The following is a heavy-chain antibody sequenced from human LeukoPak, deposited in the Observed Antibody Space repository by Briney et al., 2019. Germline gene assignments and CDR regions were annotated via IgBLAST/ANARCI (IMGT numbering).Heavy chain of an antibody. J-gene: IGHJ4*02. CDR1: ESAFSRLW. D-gene: IGHD6-6*01. V-gene: IGHV3-30*02. Sequence: GGSLRLSCVVSESAFSRLWMNWVRQAPGRGLEWVAFIRYDGSNEYYADSVKGRFTISRDNAKNALYLQMNSLRAEDTAVYYCARVSSDYWGQGTLVTVSS. CDR2: IRYDGSNE. CDR3: ARVSSDY.